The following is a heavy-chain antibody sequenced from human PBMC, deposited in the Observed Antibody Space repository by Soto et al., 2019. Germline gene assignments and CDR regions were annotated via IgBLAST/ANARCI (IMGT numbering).Heavy chain of an antibody. J-gene: IGHJ6*02. CDR3: ARADSSGYSYGTGYYYGMDV. D-gene: IGHD5-18*01. V-gene: IGHV1-69*13. Sequence: GASVKVSCKASGGTFSSYAISWVRQAPGQGLEWMGGIIPIFGTANCAQKFQGRVTITADESTSTAYMELSSLRSEDTAVYYCARADSSGYSYGTGYYYGMDVWGQGTTVTVSS. CDR1: GGTFSSYA. CDR2: IIPIFGTA.